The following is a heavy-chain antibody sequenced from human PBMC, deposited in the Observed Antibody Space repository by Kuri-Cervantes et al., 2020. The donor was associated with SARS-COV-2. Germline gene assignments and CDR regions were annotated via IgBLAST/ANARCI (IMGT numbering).Heavy chain of an antibody. D-gene: IGHD6-19*01. J-gene: IGHJ4*02. V-gene: IGHV3-21*01. CDR2: ISSSSSYI. Sequence: GESLKISCAASGFTFSSYSMNWVRQAPGKGLEWVSSISSSSSYIYYADSVKGRFTIPRDNAKNSLYLQMNSLRAEDTAVYYCARTVTGSGEQWQHDYWGQGTLVTVSS. CDR3: ARTVTGSGEQWQHDY. CDR1: GFTFSSYS.